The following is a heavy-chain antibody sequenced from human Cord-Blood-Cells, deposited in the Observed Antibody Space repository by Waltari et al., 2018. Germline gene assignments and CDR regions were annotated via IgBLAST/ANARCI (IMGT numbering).Heavy chain of an antibody. Sequence: QVQLPQWGAGLLKPSETLSLTCAVDGGSFRGYYWSWIRPPPGKGLGWIGEINHRESTNNNPSLKSRVTISGDTSKIQFSLKLSSVTAADTAVYYCARVRGVVIAIDYWGQGTLVTVSS. CDR3: ARVRGVVIAIDY. D-gene: IGHD2-21*01. CDR1: GGSFRGYY. J-gene: IGHJ4*02. CDR2: INHREST. V-gene: IGHV4-34*01.